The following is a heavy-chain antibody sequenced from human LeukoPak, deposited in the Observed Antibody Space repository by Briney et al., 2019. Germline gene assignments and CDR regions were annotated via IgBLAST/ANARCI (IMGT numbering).Heavy chain of an antibody. J-gene: IGHJ4*02. CDR1: GFTFSSYS. CDR3: AKDSIYGEIFDY. D-gene: IGHD4-17*01. Sequence: AGGSLRLSCAASGFTFSSYSMNWVRQAPGKGLEWVSSISSSSSYIYYADSVKGRFTISRDNAKNSLYLQMNSLRAEDTAVYYCAKDSIYGEIFDYWGQGTLVTVSS. V-gene: IGHV3-21*01. CDR2: ISSSSSYI.